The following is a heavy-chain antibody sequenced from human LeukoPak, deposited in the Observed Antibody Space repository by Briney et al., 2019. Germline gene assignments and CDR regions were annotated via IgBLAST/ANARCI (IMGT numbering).Heavy chain of an antibody. J-gene: IGHJ1*01. CDR2: IIPIFGTA. Sequence: SVKVSCKASGGTFSSYAISWVRQAPGQELEWMGGIIPIFGTANYAQKFQGRVTITADESTSTAYMELSSLRSEDTAVYYCARDAGGSSWPPAEYFQHWGQGTLVTVSS. D-gene: IGHD6-13*01. CDR1: GGTFSSYA. V-gene: IGHV1-69*01. CDR3: ARDAGGSSWPPAEYFQH.